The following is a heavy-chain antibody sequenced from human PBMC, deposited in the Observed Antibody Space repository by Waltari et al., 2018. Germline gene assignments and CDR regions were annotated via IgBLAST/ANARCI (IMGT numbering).Heavy chain of an antibody. J-gene: IGHJ4*02. CDR2: IYHIGST. Sequence: QVQLQESGPGLVKPSQTLSLTCTVSGGSINSAAYYWSWIRHHPGKGLEYIGYIYHIGSTYYKSSLRSRLSMSIDTSQNQFSLRLTSMTPADTAVYYCVRDRGYGGKSGLFDSWGQGIQVTVSP. CDR3: VRDRGYGGKSGLFDS. V-gene: IGHV4-31*03. CDR1: GGSINSAAYY. D-gene: IGHD2-15*01.